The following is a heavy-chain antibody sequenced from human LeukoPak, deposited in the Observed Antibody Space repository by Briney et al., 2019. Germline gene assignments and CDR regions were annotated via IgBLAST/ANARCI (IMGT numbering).Heavy chain of an antibody. Sequence: ASVKVSCKASGYTFTGYYMHWVRQAPGQGLEWMGWINPNSGGTNYAQKFQGRVTMTRDTSISTAYMELNRLRSDDTAVYYCARGSRVGIVTGSDYWGQGTLVTVSS. D-gene: IGHD1-14*01. CDR3: ARGSRVGIVTGSDY. J-gene: IGHJ4*02. CDR1: GYTFTGYY. V-gene: IGHV1-2*02. CDR2: INPNSGGT.